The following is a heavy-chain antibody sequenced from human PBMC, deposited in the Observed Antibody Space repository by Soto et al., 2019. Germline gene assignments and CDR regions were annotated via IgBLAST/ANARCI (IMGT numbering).Heavy chain of an antibody. CDR1: GFTFSSYG. CDR3: ARDGDYYDSSGYYYS. J-gene: IGHJ4*02. D-gene: IGHD3-22*01. Sequence: GGSLRLSCAASGFTFSSYGMHWVRQAPGKGLEWVAVIWYDGSNKYYADSVKGRFTISRDNSKNTLYLQMNSLRAEDTAVYYCARDGDYYDSSGYYYSWGQGTLVTVSS. CDR2: IWYDGSNK. V-gene: IGHV3-33*01.